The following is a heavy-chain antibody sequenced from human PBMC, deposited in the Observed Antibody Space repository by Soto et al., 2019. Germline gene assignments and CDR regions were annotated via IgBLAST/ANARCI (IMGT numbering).Heavy chain of an antibody. CDR1: GGSFSGYY. D-gene: IGHD1-1*01. V-gene: IGHV4-34*01. J-gene: IGHJ6*02. CDR2: INHSGST. Sequence: KPSETLSLTCAVYGGSFSGYYWSWIRQPPGKGLEWIGEINHSGSTNYNPSLKSRVTISVDTSKNQFSLKLSSVTAADTAVYYCARVPIENWNDVYYYYYYGMDVWGQGTTVTSP. CDR3: ARVPIENWNDVYYYYYYGMDV.